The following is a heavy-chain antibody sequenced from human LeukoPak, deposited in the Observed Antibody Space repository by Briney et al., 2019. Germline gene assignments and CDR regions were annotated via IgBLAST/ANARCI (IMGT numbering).Heavy chain of an antibody. CDR1: GGSISRSSYY. CDR2: IYYSGST. Sequence: KPSETLSLTCSVSGGSISRSSYYWGWTRQPPGKGLEWIGSIYYSGSTYYNPSLKSRVTISVDTSRNQFSLKLGSVTAADTAVYYCARHGGIATGAFTYWGQGTLVTVSS. J-gene: IGHJ4*02. D-gene: IGHD6-13*01. CDR3: ARHGGIATGAFTY. V-gene: IGHV4-39*01.